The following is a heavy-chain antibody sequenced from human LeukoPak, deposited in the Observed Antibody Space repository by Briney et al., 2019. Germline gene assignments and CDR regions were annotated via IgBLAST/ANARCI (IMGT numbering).Heavy chain of an antibody. CDR1: GGSIGSSSYY. J-gene: IGHJ5*02. CDR3: ARHLQWLEINWFDP. V-gene: IGHV4-39*01. Sequence: SETLSLTCTVSGGSIGSSSYYWGWIRQPPGKGLEWIGSIYYSGSTYYSPSLKSRVTISVDTSKNQFSLKLSSVTAADTAVYYCARHLQWLEINWFDPWGQGTLVTVSS. CDR2: IYYSGST. D-gene: IGHD6-19*01.